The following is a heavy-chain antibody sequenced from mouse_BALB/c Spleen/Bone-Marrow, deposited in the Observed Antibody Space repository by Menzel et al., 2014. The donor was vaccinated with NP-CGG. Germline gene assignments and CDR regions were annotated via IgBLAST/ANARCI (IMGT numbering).Heavy chain of an antibody. V-gene: IGHV1-37*01. CDR3: AYGNFDY. J-gene: IGHJ2*01. D-gene: IGHD2-1*01. CDR1: GYSFTGHT. CDR2: INPYNGGT. Sequence: VQLKQSGPELVKPGALMKISCKTSGYSFTGHTMNWGKQSHGKNLEWIGLINPYNGGTSYNQKFKGKATLTVDKSSSTAYMELLSLTSEDSAVYFCAYGNFDYWGQGTTLTVSS.